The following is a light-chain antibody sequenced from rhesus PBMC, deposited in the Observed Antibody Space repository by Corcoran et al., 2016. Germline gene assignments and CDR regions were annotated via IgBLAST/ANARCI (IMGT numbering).Light chain of an antibody. CDR1: QAISSW. Sequence: DIQMTQSPSSLSASVGDKVTITCRASQAISSWLAWYPQKPVKAPKLLIYAASSLHSGVPERFSGSGFWTDYSLPISGLQPEDFAIYYCQQGSHTPWTFGQGTRVEIK. V-gene: IGKV1-18*01. CDR3: QQGSHTPWT. CDR2: AAS. J-gene: IGKJ1*01.